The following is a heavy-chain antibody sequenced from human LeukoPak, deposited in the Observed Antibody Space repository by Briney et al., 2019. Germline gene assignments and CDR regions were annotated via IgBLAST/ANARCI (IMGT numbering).Heavy chain of an antibody. J-gene: IGHJ4*02. CDR3: AKDRLIVVVTATDY. Sequence: GRSLRLSCAASGFTLSSYGMHWVRQAPGKGLEWVAVISYDGSNKYYADSVKGRFTISRDNSKNTLYLQMNSLRAEDTAVYYCAKDRLIVVVTATDYWGQGTLVTVSS. V-gene: IGHV3-30*18. CDR2: ISYDGSNK. CDR1: GFTLSSYG. D-gene: IGHD2-21*02.